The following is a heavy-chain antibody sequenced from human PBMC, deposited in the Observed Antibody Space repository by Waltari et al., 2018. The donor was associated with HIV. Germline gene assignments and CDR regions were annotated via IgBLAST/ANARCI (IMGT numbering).Heavy chain of an antibody. CDR1: GGSFSGYY. D-gene: IGHD4-17*01. CDR2: INHSGST. CDR3: ARGRLDYGDYEGRWFDP. Sequence: QVQLQQWGAGLLKPSETLSLTCAVYGGSFSGYYWSWIRQPPGKGLEWIGEINHSGSTNYNPSLKSRVTISVDTSKNQFSLKLSSVTAADTAVYYCARGRLDYGDYEGRWFDPWGQGTLVTVSS. J-gene: IGHJ5*02. V-gene: IGHV4-34*01.